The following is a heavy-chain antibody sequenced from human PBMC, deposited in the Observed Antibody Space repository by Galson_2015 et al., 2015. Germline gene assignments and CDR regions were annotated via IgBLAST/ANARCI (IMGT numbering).Heavy chain of an antibody. CDR1: GGSITSGGYY. D-gene: IGHD1-26*01. V-gene: IGHV4-31*03. CDR3: ARDQVGATPMFDY. Sequence: TLSLTCTVSGGSITSGGYYWSWIRQHPGKGLEWVGYIFYSGSTYYNPSLKSRVTMSVDTSKNQFSLKLNSVTAADPAVYYCARDQVGATPMFDYWGRGTLVTVSS. J-gene: IGHJ4*02. CDR2: IFYSGST.